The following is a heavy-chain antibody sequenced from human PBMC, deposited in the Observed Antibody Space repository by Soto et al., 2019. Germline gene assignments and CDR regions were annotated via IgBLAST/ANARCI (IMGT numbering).Heavy chain of an antibody. CDR2: MNPNSGNT. CDR1: GYTFTSYD. V-gene: IGHV1-8*01. J-gene: IGHJ6*02. D-gene: IGHD5-12*01. CDR3: ARVSPLDYVEMATTGDYYGMDV. Sequence: ASVKVSCKASGYTFTSYDINWVRQATGQGLEWMGWMNPNSGNTGYAQKFQGRVTMTRNTSIRTAYMELSSLRSEDTAVYYCARVSPLDYVEMATTGDYYGMDVWGQGTTVTVSS.